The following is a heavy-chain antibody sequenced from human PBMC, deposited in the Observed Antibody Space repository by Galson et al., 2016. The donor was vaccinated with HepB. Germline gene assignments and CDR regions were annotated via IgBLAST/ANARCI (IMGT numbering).Heavy chain of an antibody. V-gene: IGHV3-30-3*01. CDR2: ISYDENKR. CDR1: GLTFRKFS. J-gene: IGHJ4*02. D-gene: IGHD1-26*01. CDR3: ATLVGASPHFDN. Sequence: SLRLSCAISGLTFRKFSVQWVRQAPGKGLQWVALISYDENKRYYVDSVKGRFTISRDNSKNALFLQMNSLRAEDTAVYYCATLVGASPHFDNWGQGTLVTVSS.